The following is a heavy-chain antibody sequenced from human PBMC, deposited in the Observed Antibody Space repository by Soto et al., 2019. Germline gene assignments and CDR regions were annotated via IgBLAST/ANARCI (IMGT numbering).Heavy chain of an antibody. J-gene: IGHJ4*02. CDR1: GGSINSHY. V-gene: IGHV4-59*11. CDR3: ARVGNYYDVRGYYMLDVDF. CDR2: IYYSGTT. Sequence: PSETLSLTCTVSGGSINSHYWSWIRQSPGKGLEWIGYIYYSGTTNFNPSLKSRVTISVDTSRNQFSLRLDSVTAADTAVYYCARVGNYYDVRGYYMLDVDFWGQGTLVTVS. D-gene: IGHD3-22*01.